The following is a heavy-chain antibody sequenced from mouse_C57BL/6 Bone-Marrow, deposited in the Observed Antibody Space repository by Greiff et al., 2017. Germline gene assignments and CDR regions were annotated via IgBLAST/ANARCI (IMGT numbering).Heavy chain of an antibody. D-gene: IGHD2-10*01. CDR3: ARKAYYGNYDAMDY. CDR2: ISSGSSTI. J-gene: IGHJ4*01. CDR1: GFTFSDYG. Sequence: EVQGVESGGGLVKPGGSLKLSCAASGFTFSDYGMHWVRQAPEKGLEWVAYISSGSSTIYYADTVKGRFTISRDNAKNTLFLQMTSLRSEDTAMYYCARKAYYGNYDAMDYWGQGTSVTVSS. V-gene: IGHV5-17*01.